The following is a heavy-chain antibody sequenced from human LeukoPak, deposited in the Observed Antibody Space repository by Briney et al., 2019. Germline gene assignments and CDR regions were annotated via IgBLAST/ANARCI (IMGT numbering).Heavy chain of an antibody. CDR1: GYTFTSYA. CDR3: AREQYGSGSHTSFDY. CDR2: INAGNGNT. D-gene: IGHD3-10*01. V-gene: IGHV1-3*01. Sequence: ASVKVSCKASGYTFTSYAMHWVRQAPGQRLEWMGWINAGNGNTKYSQKFQGRVTITRDTSASTAYMELSSLRSEDTAVYYCAREQYGSGSHTSFDYWGQGTLVTVSS. J-gene: IGHJ4*02.